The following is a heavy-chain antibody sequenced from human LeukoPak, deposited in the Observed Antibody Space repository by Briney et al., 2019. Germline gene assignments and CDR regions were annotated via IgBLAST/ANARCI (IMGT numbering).Heavy chain of an antibody. CDR1: GGSFSGYY. J-gene: IGHJ5*02. Sequence: PSETLSLTCAVYGGSFSGYYWSWIRQPPGKGLEWIGEINHSGSTNYNPSLKSRVTISVDTSKNQFSLKLSSVTAADTAVYYCASYGGNSGWFDPWGQGTLVTVSS. V-gene: IGHV4-34*01. CDR2: INHSGST. D-gene: IGHD4-17*01. CDR3: ASYGGNSGWFDP.